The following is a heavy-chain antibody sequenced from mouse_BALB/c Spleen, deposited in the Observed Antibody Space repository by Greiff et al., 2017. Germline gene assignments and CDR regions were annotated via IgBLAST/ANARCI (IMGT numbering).Heavy chain of an antibody. CDR1: GFTFSSYT. CDR2: ISNGGGST. CDR3: ARWTGGYYAMDY. V-gene: IGHV5-12-2*01. Sequence: EVKLMESGGGLVQPGGSLKLSCAASGFTFSSYTMSWVRQTPEKRLEWVAYISNGGGSTYYPDTVKGRFTISRDNAKNTLYLQMSSLKSEDTAMYYCARWTGGYYAMDYWGQGTSVTVSS. J-gene: IGHJ4*01.